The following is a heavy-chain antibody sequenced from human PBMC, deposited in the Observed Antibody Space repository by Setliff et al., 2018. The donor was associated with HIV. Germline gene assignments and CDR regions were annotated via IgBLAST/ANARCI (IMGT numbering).Heavy chain of an antibody. CDR1: GFTFSSYW. CDR2: INSDGCST. CDR3: ARDVKGYIYGSTYWYFDL. Sequence: SLRLSCAASGFTFSSYWMYWVRQAPGKGLVWVSRINSDGCSTSYADSVKGRFTISRDNAKNTLFLQMNSLRAEDTAVYYCARDVKGYIYGSTYWYFDLWGRGTLVTVSS. J-gene: IGHJ2*01. D-gene: IGHD5-18*01. V-gene: IGHV3-74*01.